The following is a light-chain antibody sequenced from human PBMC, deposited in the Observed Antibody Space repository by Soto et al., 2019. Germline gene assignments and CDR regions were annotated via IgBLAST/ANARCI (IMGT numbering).Light chain of an antibody. CDR3: QQYGSSPMT. V-gene: IGKV3-20*01. J-gene: IGKJ1*01. Sequence: EIVLTQSPGTLSLSPGERATLSCRASHSVSSNLAWYQQKPGQAPRLLIYGASSRATGIPDRVSGSGSGTDFTLTISRLEPEDFAVYYCQQYGSSPMTFGQGTKVDIK. CDR2: GAS. CDR1: HSVSSN.